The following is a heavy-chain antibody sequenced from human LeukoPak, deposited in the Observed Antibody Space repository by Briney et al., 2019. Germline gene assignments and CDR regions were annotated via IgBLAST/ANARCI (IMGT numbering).Heavy chain of an antibody. J-gene: IGHJ4*02. CDR1: GGSISSSSYY. CDR2: IYYSGST. D-gene: IGHD6-19*01. V-gene: IGHV4-39*01. Sequence: SETLSLTCTVSGGSISSSSYYWGWLRQPPGKGLEWIGSIYYSGSTYYNPSLKSRVTISVDTSKNQFSLKLSSVTAADTAVYYCARLAVAGPEAFDYWGQGTLVTVSS. CDR3: ARLAVAGPEAFDY.